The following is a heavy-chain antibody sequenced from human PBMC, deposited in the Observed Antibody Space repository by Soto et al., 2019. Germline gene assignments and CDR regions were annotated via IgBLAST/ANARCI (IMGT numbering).Heavy chain of an antibody. CDR2: IYYSGST. J-gene: IGHJ5*02. V-gene: IGHV4-59*01. Sequence: QVQLQESGPGLVKPSETLSLTCTVSGGSISRNYWSWIRQPPGKGLEWIGYIYYSGSTNYNPSLKSRVTLSVDTSKNQFSLKLSSVTAADTALYYCARLPWADYGGIFDPWGQGTLVTVSS. CDR1: GGSISRNY. CDR3: ARLPWADYGGIFDP. D-gene: IGHD4-17*01.